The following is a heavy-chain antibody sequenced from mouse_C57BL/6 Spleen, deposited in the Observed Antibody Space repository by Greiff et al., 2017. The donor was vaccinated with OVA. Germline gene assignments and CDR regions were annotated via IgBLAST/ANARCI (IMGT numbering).Heavy chain of an antibody. CDR1: GFSLTSYA. Sequence: VQLQQSGPGLVAPSQSLSITCTVSGFSLTSYAISWVRQPPGKGLEWLGVIWTGGGTNYNSALKSRLSISKDNSKSQVFLKMNSLQTDDTARYYCARYLYYDYDGSFYAMDYWGQGTSVTVSS. V-gene: IGHV2-9-1*01. J-gene: IGHJ4*01. CDR3: ARYLYYDYDGSFYAMDY. CDR2: IWTGGGT. D-gene: IGHD2-4*01.